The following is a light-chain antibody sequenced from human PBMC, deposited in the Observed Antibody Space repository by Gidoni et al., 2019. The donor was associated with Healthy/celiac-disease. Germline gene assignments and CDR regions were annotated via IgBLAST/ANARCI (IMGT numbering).Light chain of an antibody. Sequence: ELVMTLSPATLSVSPGERATLSCRASQSVSSNLAWYQQKPGQAPRLLIYGASTRATGIPARVSGSGSGTEFTLTISSLQSEDFAVYYCQQYNNWPLTFGGGTKVEIK. CDR1: QSVSSN. CDR3: QQYNNWPLT. V-gene: IGKV3-15*01. CDR2: GAS. J-gene: IGKJ4*01.